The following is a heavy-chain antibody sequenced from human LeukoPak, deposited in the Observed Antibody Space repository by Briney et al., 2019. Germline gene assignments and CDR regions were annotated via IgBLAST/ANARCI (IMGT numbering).Heavy chain of an antibody. CDR2: ISYDGSNK. V-gene: IGHV3-30*14. CDR1: GFTFSSYA. Sequence: PGGSLRLSCAASGFTFSSYAMHWVRQAPGKGLEWVAVISYDGSNKYYADSVKGRFTISRDNSKNTLYLQMNSLRAEDTAVYYCAKVPRKYCTNGVCYLDYWGQGTLVTVSS. D-gene: IGHD2-8*01. J-gene: IGHJ4*02. CDR3: AKVPRKYCTNGVCYLDY.